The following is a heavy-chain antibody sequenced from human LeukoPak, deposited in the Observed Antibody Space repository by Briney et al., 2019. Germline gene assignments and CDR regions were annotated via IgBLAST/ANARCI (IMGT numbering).Heavy chain of an antibody. D-gene: IGHD1-14*01. Sequence: SETLSLTCAVYGGSFSGYYWSWIRQPPGKGLEWIGEINHSGSTNYNPSLKSRVTISVDTSKNQFSLKLSSVTAADTAVYYCARGRRGDRTYYYYGMDVWGQGTTVTVSS. CDR2: INHSGST. J-gene: IGHJ6*02. V-gene: IGHV4-34*01. CDR3: ARGRRGDRTYYYYGMDV. CDR1: GGSFSGYY.